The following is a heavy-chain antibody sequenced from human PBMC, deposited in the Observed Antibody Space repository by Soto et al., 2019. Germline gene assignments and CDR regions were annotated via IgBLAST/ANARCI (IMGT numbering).Heavy chain of an antibody. J-gene: IGHJ4*02. CDR2: INHSGST. V-gene: IGHV4-34*01. Sequence: PSETLCLTCAVYGGTFSGYDWSWIRQPPGTGLEWIGEINHSGSTNYNPSLKSRVTISVDTSKNQFSLKLTSVTAADTAVYYCARDKITGLFDYWGQGTLVTVS. CDR1: GGTFSGYD. D-gene: IGHD2-8*02. CDR3: ARDKITGLFDY.